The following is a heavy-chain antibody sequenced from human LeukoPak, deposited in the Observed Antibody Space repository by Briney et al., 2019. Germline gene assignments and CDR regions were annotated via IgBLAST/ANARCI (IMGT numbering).Heavy chain of an antibody. D-gene: IGHD6-13*01. V-gene: IGHV3-23*01. CDR1: GFTFSSYA. J-gene: IGHJ4*02. CDR2: ISGGGDSS. Sequence: GGSLRLSCAASGFTFSSYAMTWVRQAPGKGLEWVSAISGGGDSSFYADSVKGRFTISRDNSKNTLFLQMNSLRAEDTAVYYCARRIAAAGMGTTLRYWGQGTLVTVSS. CDR3: ARRIAAAGMGTTLRY.